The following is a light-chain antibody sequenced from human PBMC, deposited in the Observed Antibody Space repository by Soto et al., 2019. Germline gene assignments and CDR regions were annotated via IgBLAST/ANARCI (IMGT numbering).Light chain of an antibody. CDR2: GAA. CDR1: QTISSDY. CDR3: QRYGSSPT. V-gene: IGKV3-20*01. J-gene: IGKJ1*01. Sequence: EILLTQSPGTLSLSPGERGTLSCRASQTISSDYLAWYQQKPGQAPRLLIFGAATRAADIPDRFSGSGSGTDFNLTISTLEPEDFAVYYCQRYGSSPTLGQGTKVDIK.